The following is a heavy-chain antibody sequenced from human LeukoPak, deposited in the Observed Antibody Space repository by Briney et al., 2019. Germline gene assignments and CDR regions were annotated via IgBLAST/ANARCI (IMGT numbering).Heavy chain of an antibody. Sequence: ASVKVSCKASGYAFTGFYMHWVRQAPGQGLEWVGWINPDSGGTKYAQKFQGRVTITRDTSIRTAYMELTRLRSDDTAVYYCARVARFQGNIPSTGSELGYWGQGTLVTVSS. CDR1: GYAFTGFY. CDR3: ARVARFQGNIPSTGSELGY. CDR2: INPDSGGT. J-gene: IGHJ4*02. D-gene: IGHD3-10*01. V-gene: IGHV1-2*02.